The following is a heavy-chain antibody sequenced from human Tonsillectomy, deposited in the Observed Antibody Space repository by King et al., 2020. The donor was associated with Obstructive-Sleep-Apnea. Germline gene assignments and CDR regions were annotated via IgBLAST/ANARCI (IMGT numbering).Heavy chain of an antibody. J-gene: IGHJ5*02. Sequence: QLVQSGAEVKKPGASVKVSCKVSGYTLTELSMHWVRQAPGKGLEWMGGFDPEDGETIYAQKFQGRVTMTQDTSTDTAYMELSSLRLEETAVCYCATPTSSSGWDNWFDPWGQGTLVTVSS. CDR3: ATPTSSSGWDNWFDP. V-gene: IGHV1-24*01. CDR2: FDPEDGET. D-gene: IGHD6-19*01. CDR1: GYTLTELS.